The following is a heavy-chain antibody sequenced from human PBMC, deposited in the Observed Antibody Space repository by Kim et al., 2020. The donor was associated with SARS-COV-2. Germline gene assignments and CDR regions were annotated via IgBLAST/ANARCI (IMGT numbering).Heavy chain of an antibody. CDR1: GGSISGYY. CDR2: IYSSGST. Sequence: SETLSLTCTVSGGSISGYYWTWIRQPPGKGLEWIAYIYSSGSTDYNPSLKSRVTISEDTSKNQFSLKLNSVTAADTAVYYCARGSGGYGGNWYFDLWGRGTLVTVSS. V-gene: IGHV4-59*01. D-gene: IGHD3-10*01. CDR3: ARGSGGYGGNWYFDL. J-gene: IGHJ2*01.